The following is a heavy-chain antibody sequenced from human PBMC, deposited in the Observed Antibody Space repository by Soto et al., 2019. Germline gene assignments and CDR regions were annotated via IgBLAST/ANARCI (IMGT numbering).Heavy chain of an antibody. V-gene: IGHV3-23*01. CDR2: ISGSGGST. CDR3: AKGYLIAQQLF. Sequence: PGESLKISCAASGFTFSSYAMSWVRQAPGKGLEWVSAISGSGGSTYYADSVKGRFTISRDNSKNTLYLQMNSLRAEDTAVYYCAKGYLIAQQLFWGQGTLVTVSS. J-gene: IGHJ4*02. D-gene: IGHD6-13*01. CDR1: GFTFSSYA.